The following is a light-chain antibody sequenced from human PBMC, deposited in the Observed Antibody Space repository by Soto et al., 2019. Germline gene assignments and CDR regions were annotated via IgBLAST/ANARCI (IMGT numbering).Light chain of an antibody. CDR2: DVS. Sequence: QSALTQPRSVSGSPGQSVTISCTGTSSDVGGYNYVSWYQQHPGKAPKLMIDDVSKRPSGVPDRFSGSKSGNTASLTISGLQAEDEADYYCCSYAGSYVFGTGTKLTVL. CDR3: CSYAGSYV. CDR1: SSDVGGYNY. J-gene: IGLJ1*01. V-gene: IGLV2-11*01.